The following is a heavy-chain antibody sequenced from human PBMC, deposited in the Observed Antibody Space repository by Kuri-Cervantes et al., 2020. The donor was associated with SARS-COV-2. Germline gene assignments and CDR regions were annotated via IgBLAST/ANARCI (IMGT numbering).Heavy chain of an antibody. V-gene: IGHV3-30*18. J-gene: IGHJ6*01. CDR2: ISYDGTIR. CDR1: GFTFSNYG. D-gene: IGHD3-10*01. Sequence: GESLKISCVVSGFTFSNYGMHWVRQAPGKGLEWVAVISYDGTIRYYADSVKGRFTISRDNSRNTVDLQMNSLRGDDTAVYYWAEAVRGHYASGSRDTGGMDVWGQGATVTVSS. CDR3: AEAVRGHYASGSRDTGGMDV.